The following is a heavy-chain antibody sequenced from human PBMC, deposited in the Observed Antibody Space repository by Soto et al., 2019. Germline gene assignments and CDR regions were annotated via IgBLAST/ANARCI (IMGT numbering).Heavy chain of an antibody. CDR2: IYSGGST. Sequence: EVQLVESGGGLVQPGGSLRLSCAASGFTVSSNYMSWVRQAPGKGLEWVSVIYSGGSTYYADSVKGRFTISRGNSKKRLYIQINSLRAEDTAVYYCARGGVGWRNWGQGTLVTVSS. J-gene: IGHJ4*02. V-gene: IGHV3-66*01. CDR3: ARGGVGWRN. CDR1: GFTVSSNY. D-gene: IGHD6-19*01.